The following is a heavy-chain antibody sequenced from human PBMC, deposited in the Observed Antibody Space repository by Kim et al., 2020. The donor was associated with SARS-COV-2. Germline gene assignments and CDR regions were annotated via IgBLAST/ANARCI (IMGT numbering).Heavy chain of an antibody. D-gene: IGHD6-13*01. J-gene: IGHJ4*02. V-gene: IGHV3-11*01. CDR3: ARVLAGSSSWYYFDH. Sequence: DSVRVRFSISRDNGKNSLYLQMNSLRAEDTAVYYCARVLAGSSSWYYFDHWGQGTLVTVSS.